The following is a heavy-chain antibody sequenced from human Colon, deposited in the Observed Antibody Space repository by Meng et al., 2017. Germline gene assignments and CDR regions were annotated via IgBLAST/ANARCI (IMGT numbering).Heavy chain of an antibody. J-gene: IGHJ4*02. Sequence: SETLSLTCTASGVSISSGAYYWNWIRQPAGKGLEWIGRFCASGGAFYNPSLGSRVTLSVDTSTNHLSLKLTSVPAADTAAYYCARGVLGTPFFVYWGQGTLVTVSS. CDR3: ARGVLGTPFFVY. D-gene: IGHD4-23*01. V-gene: IGHV4-61*02. CDR1: GVSISSGAYY. CDR2: FCASGGA.